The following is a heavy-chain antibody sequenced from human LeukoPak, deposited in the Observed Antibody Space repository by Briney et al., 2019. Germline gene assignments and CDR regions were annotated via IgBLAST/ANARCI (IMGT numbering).Heavy chain of an antibody. D-gene: IGHD3-10*01. J-gene: IGHJ4*02. CDR3: AGVRGVINYWKPLSY. Sequence: GGSLRLSCAASGFTFSSYAMSWVRQAPGKGLGWVSAISGSGGSTYYADSVKGRFTISRDNSKNTLYLQMNSLRAEDTAVYYCAGVRGVINYWKPLSYWGQGTLVTVSS. CDR1: GFTFSSYA. CDR2: ISGSGGST. V-gene: IGHV3-23*01.